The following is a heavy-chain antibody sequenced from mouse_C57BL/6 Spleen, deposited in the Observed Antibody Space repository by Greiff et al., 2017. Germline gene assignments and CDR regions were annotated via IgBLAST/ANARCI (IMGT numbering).Heavy chain of an antibody. CDR1: GFTFSSYA. CDR2: ISDGGSYT. Sequence: EVMLVESGGGLVKPGGSLKLSCAASGFTFSSYAMSWVRQTPEKRLDWVATISDGGSYTYYPDNVKGRFTISRDNAKNHLYLQMSHLKSEDTAMYYCARDYDGGFAYWGQGTLVTVSA. CDR3: ARDYDGGFAY. D-gene: IGHD2-4*01. J-gene: IGHJ3*01. V-gene: IGHV5-4*03.